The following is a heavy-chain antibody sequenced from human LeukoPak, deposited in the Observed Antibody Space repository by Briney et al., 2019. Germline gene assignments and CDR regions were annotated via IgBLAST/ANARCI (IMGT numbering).Heavy chain of an antibody. CDR1: GASMNLYY. D-gene: IGHD6-19*01. Sequence: SETLSLTCTVSGASMNLYYWGWVRRTPGKGLEYIGFTYYSGTTNYNPTLKSRVTMSVDTSQNQFSLKMTSVTAADTAIYYCARRPAVAASPFDYWGRGTLVTVSS. CDR3: ARRPAVAASPFDY. CDR2: TYYSGTT. J-gene: IGHJ4*02. V-gene: IGHV4-59*08.